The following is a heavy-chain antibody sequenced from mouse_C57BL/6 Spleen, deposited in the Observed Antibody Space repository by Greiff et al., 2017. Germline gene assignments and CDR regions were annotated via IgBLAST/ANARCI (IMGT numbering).Heavy chain of an antibody. CDR2: IYPGDGDT. CDR1: GYAFSSYW. CDR3: ARSGTTVVATNFDY. J-gene: IGHJ2*01. V-gene: IGHV1-80*01. D-gene: IGHD1-1*01. Sequence: QVQLQQSGAELVKPGASVKISCKASGYAFSSYWMNWVKQRPGKGLEWIGQIYPGDGDTNYNGKFKGKATLTADNSSSTAYMQLSSLTSEDSAVYFCARSGTTVVATNFDYWGQGTTLTVSS.